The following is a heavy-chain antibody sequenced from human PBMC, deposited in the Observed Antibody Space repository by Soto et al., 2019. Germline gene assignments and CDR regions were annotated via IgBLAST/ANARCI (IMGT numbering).Heavy chain of an antibody. CDR3: GSTYYNPSLKSRVTISVDTSKNQFSLKLSSVTAADTAVYYCARGAGGYCSGGSCYYYYDSSGYYYN. V-gene: IGHV3-30-3*01. CDR2: MSYDGSNK. CDR1: GFTFNNYA. D-gene: IGHD2-21*02. J-gene: IGHJ4*02. Sequence: GGSLRLSCAASGFTFNNYAMHWVRQAPGKGLEWVAIMSYDGSNKYYADSVKGRFTISRDNSKNTLYLQMNSLRAEDTAVYYSGSTYYNPSLKSRVTISVDTSKNQFSLKLSSVTAADTAVYYCARGAGGYCSGGSCYYYYDSSGYYYNWGQGTLVTVSS.